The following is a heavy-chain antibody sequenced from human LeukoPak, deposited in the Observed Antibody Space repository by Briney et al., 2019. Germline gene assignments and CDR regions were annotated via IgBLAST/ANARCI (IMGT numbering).Heavy chain of an antibody. CDR1: GFTFSSYA. Sequence: GGSLRLSCAASGFTFSSYAMSWVRQAPGKGLEWVSAISGSGGSTYYADSVKGRFTISRDNSKNTLYLHMNSLRAEDTAVYYCAKDLPIQLWPDDAFDIWGQGTMVTVSS. CDR3: AKDLPIQLWPDDAFDI. CDR2: ISGSGGST. V-gene: IGHV3-23*01. J-gene: IGHJ3*02. D-gene: IGHD5-18*01.